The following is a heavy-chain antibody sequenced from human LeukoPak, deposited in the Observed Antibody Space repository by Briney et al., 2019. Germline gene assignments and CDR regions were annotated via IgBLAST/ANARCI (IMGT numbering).Heavy chain of an antibody. V-gene: IGHV3-21*01. D-gene: IGHD3-22*01. CDR3: AREEDSRAIRTSAGLDV. CDR2: VSKSSDYI. Sequence: GGSLRLSCAASGFTFNSYTMNWVRQAPGKGLEWVSCVSKSSDYIYYADSVRGGFTISRDNAKNSVYLEMNSLRAEDTGVYYCAREEDSRAIRTSAGLDVWGEGTTVTVSP. J-gene: IGHJ6*04. CDR1: GFTFNSYT.